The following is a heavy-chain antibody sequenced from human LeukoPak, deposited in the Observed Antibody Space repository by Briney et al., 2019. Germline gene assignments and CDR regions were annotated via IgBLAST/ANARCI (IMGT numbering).Heavy chain of an antibody. CDR3: ARTYYDILTGYNPYFDY. CDR1: GFTFSSYA. J-gene: IGHJ4*02. Sequence: TGGSLRLSCAASGFTFSSYAMSWVRQAPGKGLEWVSSITASSTAIYSADSVKGRFTISRDNAKNFLYLQMNSLRAEDTAVYYCARTYYDILTGYNPYFDYWGQGILVTVSS. D-gene: IGHD3-9*01. V-gene: IGHV3-21*01. CDR2: ITASSTAI.